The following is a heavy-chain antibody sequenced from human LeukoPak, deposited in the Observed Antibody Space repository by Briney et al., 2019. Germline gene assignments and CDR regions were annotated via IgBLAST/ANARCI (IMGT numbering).Heavy chain of an antibody. V-gene: IGHV3-21*01. D-gene: IGHD2-15*01. CDR3: ARARRDRYCSGGSCLFYYGMDV. CDR1: GFTFSSYS. J-gene: IGHJ6*02. Sequence: GGSLRLSCAASGFTFSSYSMNWVRQAPGKGLEWVSSISSSSSYIYYADSVKGRFTISRDNAKNSLYLQMNSLRAEDTAVYYCARARRDRYCSGGSCLFYYGMDVWGQGTTVTVSS. CDR2: ISSSSSYI.